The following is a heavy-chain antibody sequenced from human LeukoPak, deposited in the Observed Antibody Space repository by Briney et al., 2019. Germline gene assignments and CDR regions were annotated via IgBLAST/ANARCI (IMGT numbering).Heavy chain of an antibody. CDR3: ARVYYDFWSGYYF. D-gene: IGHD3-3*01. Sequence: GGSLRLSCAASGFTFSSYAMHWVRQAPGKGLEWVAVISYDGSNKYYADSVKGRFTISRDNSKNTLYLQMNSLRAEDTAVYYCARVYYDFWSGYYFWSQGTLVTVSS. J-gene: IGHJ4*02. CDR2: ISYDGSNK. V-gene: IGHV3-30-3*01. CDR1: GFTFSSYA.